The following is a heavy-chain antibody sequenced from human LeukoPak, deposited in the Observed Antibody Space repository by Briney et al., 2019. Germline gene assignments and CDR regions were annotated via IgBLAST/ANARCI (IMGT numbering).Heavy chain of an antibody. J-gene: IGHJ4*02. CDR3: AKDSGYWGSYLLY. CDR2: IKYDGSEQ. V-gene: IGHV3-7*03. CDR1: GFIFSSHW. D-gene: IGHD1-26*01. Sequence: GGSLRLSCTSSGFIFSSHWMNWVRQAPGKGPEWVANIKYDGSEQYYVDSVKGRFSISRDNSKNTLYLQMNSLRAEDTAVYYCAKDSGYWGSYLLYWGQGTLVTVSS.